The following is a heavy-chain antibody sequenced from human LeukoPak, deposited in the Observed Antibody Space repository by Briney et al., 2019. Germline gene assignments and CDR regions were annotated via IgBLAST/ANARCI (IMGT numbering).Heavy chain of an antibody. Sequence: SQTLSLTCAISGDSVSSNSAAWNWIRRSPSRGLEWLGRTYYRSKWYNDYAVSVKSRITINPDTSKNQFSLQLNSVTPEDTAVYYCARDRRAVNYYYYGMDVWGQGTTVTVSS. CDR3: ARDRRAVNYYYYGMDV. V-gene: IGHV6-1*01. J-gene: IGHJ6*02. CDR1: GDSVSSNSAA. CDR2: TYYRSKWYN. D-gene: IGHD6-19*01.